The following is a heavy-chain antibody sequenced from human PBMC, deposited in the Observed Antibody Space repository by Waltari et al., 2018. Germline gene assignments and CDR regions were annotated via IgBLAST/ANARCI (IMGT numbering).Heavy chain of an antibody. D-gene: IGHD6-6*01. Sequence: QVQLQESGPGLVKPSETLSLTCAVSGYSISSGYYWGWIRQPPGKGLEWIGSIYHSGSTYYTPSLKSRVTISVDTSKNQFSLKLSSVTAADTAVYYCARGLDSSSSGWFDPWGQGTLVTVSS. CDR1: GYSISSGYY. CDR2: IYHSGST. V-gene: IGHV4-38-2*01. J-gene: IGHJ5*02. CDR3: ARGLDSSSSGWFDP.